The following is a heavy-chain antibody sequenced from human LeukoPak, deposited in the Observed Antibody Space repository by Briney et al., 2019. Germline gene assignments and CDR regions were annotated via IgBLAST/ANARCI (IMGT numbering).Heavy chain of an antibody. CDR1: GFTFSDYD. CDR3: ARVAKERVGGVYYFDY. CDR2: IGTAGDT. J-gene: IGHJ4*02. Sequence: PGGSLRLSCAASGFTFSDYDMHWVRQATGKGLEWVSAIGTAGDTYYTGSVRGRFTISRENAKNSLYLQMNSLRARDTAVYYCARVAKERVGGVYYFDYWGQGTLATVSS. D-gene: IGHD1-1*01. V-gene: IGHV3-13*01.